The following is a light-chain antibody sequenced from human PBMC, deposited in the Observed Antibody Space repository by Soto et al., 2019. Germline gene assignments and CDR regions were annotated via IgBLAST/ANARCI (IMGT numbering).Light chain of an antibody. CDR1: QGINSH. J-gene: IGKJ4*01. CDR2: AAS. CDR3: QQVSGYPLS. Sequence: IQLTQSPSFLSASVGDRVTLTCRASQGINSHLAWYKPEPGKAPKLLIYAASTLQSGVPSRFSGSASGTEGNLTISRMQPEEGATDYGQQVSGYPLSVGGGTKVDIK. V-gene: IGKV1-9*01.